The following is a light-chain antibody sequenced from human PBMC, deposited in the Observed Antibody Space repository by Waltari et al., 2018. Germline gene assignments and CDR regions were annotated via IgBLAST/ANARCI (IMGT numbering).Light chain of an antibody. CDR3: CSYVDTYTYV. J-gene: IGLJ1*01. CDR2: EVS. Sequence: QSALTQPRSVSGPPGQSVTISCTGTSRDVGGSHFVFWFQHLPGSAPKLLSYEVSERPPGVPDRFSGSKSANTASLTISGLQAEDEADYYCCSYVDTYTYVFGPGTRVIVL. V-gene: IGLV2-11*01. CDR1: SRDVGGSHF.